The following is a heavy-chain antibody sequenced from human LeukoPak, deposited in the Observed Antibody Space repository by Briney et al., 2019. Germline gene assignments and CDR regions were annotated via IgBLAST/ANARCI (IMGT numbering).Heavy chain of an antibody. D-gene: IGHD6-25*01. CDR3: ASGAAATLDY. V-gene: IGHV3-20*04. CDR2: INWDGGST. J-gene: IGHJ4*02. CDR1: GFTFDDYG. Sequence: GGSLRLSCAASGFTFDDYGMSWVRQAPGKGLEWVSGINWDGGSTGYADPVKGRFTISRDNAKNSLYLQMNSLRAEDTALYYCASGAAATLDYWGQGTLVTVSS.